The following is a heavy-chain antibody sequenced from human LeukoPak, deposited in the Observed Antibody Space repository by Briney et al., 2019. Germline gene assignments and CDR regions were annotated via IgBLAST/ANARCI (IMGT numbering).Heavy chain of an antibody. D-gene: IGHD3-22*01. J-gene: IGHJ5*02. Sequence: GGSLRLSCAASGFTVSSNYMSWVRQAPGKGLEWVSTISGSGGSTYYADSVKGRFTISRDNSKSTLYLQMNSLRAEDTAVYYCAKDRVITTFNWFDPWGQGTLVTVSS. V-gene: IGHV3-23*01. CDR2: ISGSGGST. CDR3: AKDRVITTFNWFDP. CDR1: GFTVSSNY.